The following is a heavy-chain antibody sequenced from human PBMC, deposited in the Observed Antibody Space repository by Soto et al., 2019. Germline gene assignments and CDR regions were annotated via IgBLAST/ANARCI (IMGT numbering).Heavy chain of an antibody. D-gene: IGHD3-3*01. V-gene: IGHV3-33*01. CDR3: ARDIQYDFWSSYPRKSNGMDV. Sequence: GGSLRLSCAASGFTFSSYGMHWVRQAPGKGLEWVAVIWYDGSNKYYADSVKGRFTISRDNSKNTLYLQMNSLRAEDTAVYYCARDIQYDFWSSYPRKSNGMDVWGQGTTVTISS. J-gene: IGHJ6*02. CDR2: IWYDGSNK. CDR1: GFTFSSYG.